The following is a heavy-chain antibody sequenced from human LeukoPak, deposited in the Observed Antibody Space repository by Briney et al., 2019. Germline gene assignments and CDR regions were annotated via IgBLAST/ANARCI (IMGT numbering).Heavy chain of an antibody. V-gene: IGHV4-30-2*01. CDR2: IYHSGST. D-gene: IGHD3-10*01. J-gene: IGHJ4*02. Sequence: PSETLSLTCAVSGGSISSGGYSWSWIRQPPGKGLEWIGYIYHSGSTYYNPSLKSRVTISVDRSKNQFSLKLSSVTAAGTAVYYCARGARSAYLWGQGTLVTVSS. CDR3: ARGARSAYL. CDR1: GGSISSGGYS.